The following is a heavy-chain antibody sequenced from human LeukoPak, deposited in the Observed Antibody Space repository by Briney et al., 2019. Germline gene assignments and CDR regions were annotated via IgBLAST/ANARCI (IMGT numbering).Heavy chain of an antibody. J-gene: IGHJ4*02. D-gene: IGHD2-2*03. Sequence: PGRSLRLSCAASGFTFSSYAMNWVRQAPGKGLEWVSSISGSGETPYYADSLKGRFTISRDNFKNTLYLQMNSLRAEDTALYYCAKGADLDLVVVPAVRHWGQGTLVTVSS. CDR2: ISGSGETP. CDR3: AKGADLDLVVVPAVRH. CDR1: GFTFSSYA. V-gene: IGHV3-23*01.